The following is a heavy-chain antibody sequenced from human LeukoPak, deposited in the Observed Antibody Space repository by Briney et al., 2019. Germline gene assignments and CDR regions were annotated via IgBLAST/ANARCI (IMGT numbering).Heavy chain of an antibody. CDR3: ARDAAATGTSWFDP. V-gene: IGHV1-2*02. J-gene: IGHJ5*02. D-gene: IGHD6-13*01. Sequence: GASVKVSCKASGYTFTDYYIHWLRQAPGQGLEWMGWINPKRGATKYAQKFQGRVTMTRDTAISTAYMELSSLASDDTAVYSCARDAAATGTSWFDPWGQGTLVTVSS. CDR1: GYTFTDYY. CDR2: INPKRGAT.